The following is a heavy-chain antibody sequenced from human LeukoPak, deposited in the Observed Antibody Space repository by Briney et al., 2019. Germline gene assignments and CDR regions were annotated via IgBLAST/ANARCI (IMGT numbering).Heavy chain of an antibody. CDR3: ARVRDGSGSHGGYYYMDV. Sequence: ASVKVSCKASGGTFSSYAISWVRQAPGQGLEWMGGIIPIFGTANYAQKFQGRVTITADESTSTAYMELSSLRSEDTAVYYCARVRDGSGSHGGYYYMDVWGKGTTVTVSS. V-gene: IGHV1-69*01. CDR1: GGTFSSYA. CDR2: IIPIFGTA. D-gene: IGHD3-10*01. J-gene: IGHJ6*03.